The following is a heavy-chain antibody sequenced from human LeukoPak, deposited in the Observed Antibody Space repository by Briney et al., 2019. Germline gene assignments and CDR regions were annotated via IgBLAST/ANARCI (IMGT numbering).Heavy chain of an antibody. J-gene: IGHJ4*02. Sequence: GGSLRLSCAASGFTVSSNYMNWVRQAPEKGLEWVSVIYSGGSSYYADSVKGRFTISRDNSKNTLYLQMNSLRAEDTAVYYCARDLREYYYDSSGYYPGTWFDYWGQGTLVTVSS. D-gene: IGHD3-22*01. CDR2: IYSGGSS. V-gene: IGHV3-66*01. CDR3: ARDLREYYYDSSGYYPGTWFDY. CDR1: GFTVSSNY.